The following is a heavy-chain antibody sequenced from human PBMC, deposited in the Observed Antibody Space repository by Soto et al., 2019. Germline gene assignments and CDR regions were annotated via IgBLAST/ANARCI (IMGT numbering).Heavy chain of an antibody. CDR2: MSGSGGSA. CDR1: GFTFRSYG. V-gene: IGHV3-23*01. Sequence: EVQLLESGGGLVQPGGSLRLSCAASGFTFRSYGMSWVRQAPGKGLEWVSAMSGSGGSAYHADSVKGRFTISRDNPKNTLYLQMNSLRAEDTAVYYCAKTPLRSSSRGYLDYWGQGTLVTVSS. CDR3: AKTPLRSSSRGYLDY. D-gene: IGHD6-6*01. J-gene: IGHJ4*02.